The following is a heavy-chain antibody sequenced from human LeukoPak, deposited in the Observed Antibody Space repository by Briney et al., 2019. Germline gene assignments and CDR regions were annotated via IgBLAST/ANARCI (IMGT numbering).Heavy chain of an antibody. D-gene: IGHD2-21*01. Sequence: SQTLPLTCTVSGGSISSYYWSWIRQPAGKGLEWIGRIYTSGGTNYNPSLKSRVTMSVDTSKNQFSLKLSSVTAADTAVYYCAREPSVAYSWFDPWGQGTLVTVSS. CDR2: IYTSGGT. CDR1: GGSISSYY. J-gene: IGHJ5*02. V-gene: IGHV4-4*07. CDR3: AREPSVAYSWFDP.